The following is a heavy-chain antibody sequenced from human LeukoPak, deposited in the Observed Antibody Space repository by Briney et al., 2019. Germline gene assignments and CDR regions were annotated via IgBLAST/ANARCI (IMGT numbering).Heavy chain of an antibody. CDR3: ATGGYSGYNDAFDI. D-gene: IGHD5-12*01. CDR2: FDPEDGET. Sequence: ASVKVSCKASGYTFTSYYMHWVRQAPGKGLEWMGGFDPEDGETIYAQKFQGRVTMTEDTSTDTAYMELSSLRSEDTAVYYCATGGYSGYNDAFDIWGQGTMVTVSS. V-gene: IGHV1-24*01. CDR1: GYTFTSYY. J-gene: IGHJ3*02.